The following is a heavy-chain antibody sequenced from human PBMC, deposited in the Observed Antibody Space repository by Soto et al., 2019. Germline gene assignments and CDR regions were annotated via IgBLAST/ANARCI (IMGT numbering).Heavy chain of an antibody. CDR3: ARLSKAFGSDY. V-gene: IGHV4-59*08. J-gene: IGHJ4*02. D-gene: IGHD3-10*01. Sequence: PSETLSLTCTVAGGSISGYYWTWIRQPPGKGLEWIGYSSYSGSTNYNPSLKSRVTISIDTSKNQFSLRLSSVIAADTAVYYCARLSKAFGSDYWGQGTLVTVSS. CDR1: GGSISGYY. CDR2: SSYSGST.